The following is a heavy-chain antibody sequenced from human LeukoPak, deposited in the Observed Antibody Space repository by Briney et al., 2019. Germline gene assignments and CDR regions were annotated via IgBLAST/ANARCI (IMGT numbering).Heavy chain of an antibody. V-gene: IGHV4-59*01. CDR2: IYSSGST. Sequence: PSETLSPTCTVSGGSISSYYWSWIRQPPGKGLEWIGYIYSSGSTNYNPSLKSRVLISVDTSKNQFSLKLRFVTAADTAVYYCVRERGFAEFPYMDVWGKGTTVTVSS. D-gene: IGHD3-10*01. CDR3: VRERGFAEFPYMDV. J-gene: IGHJ6*03. CDR1: GGSISSYY.